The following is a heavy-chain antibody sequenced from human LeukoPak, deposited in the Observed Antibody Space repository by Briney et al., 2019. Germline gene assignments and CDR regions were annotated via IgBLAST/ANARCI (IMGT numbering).Heavy chain of an antibody. CDR2: IYYSGST. CDR1: GGSISSYY. Sequence: PSETLSLTCTVSGGSISSYYWSWIRQPPGKGLEWIGYIYYSGSTNYNPSPKSRVTISVDTSKNQFSLKLSSVTAADTAVYYCARLAKVRRARYYFDYWGQGTLVTVSS. CDR3: ARLAKVRRARYYFDY. V-gene: IGHV4-59*12. J-gene: IGHJ4*02.